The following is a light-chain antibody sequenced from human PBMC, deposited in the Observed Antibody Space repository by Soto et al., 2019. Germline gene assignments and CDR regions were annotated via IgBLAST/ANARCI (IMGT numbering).Light chain of an antibody. J-gene: IGKJ1*01. V-gene: IGKV1-39*01. CDR2: AAS. CDR3: QQSYSTPRT. CDR1: QSISNY. Sequence: DIQMTQSPSSLSASVGDRVTITCRASQSISNYLNWYQQKPGKAPNLLIYAASTLQSGVSSRFSGSGYGTDFTLTISSLQPEDFATYYCQQSYSTPRTFGQGTKLEIK.